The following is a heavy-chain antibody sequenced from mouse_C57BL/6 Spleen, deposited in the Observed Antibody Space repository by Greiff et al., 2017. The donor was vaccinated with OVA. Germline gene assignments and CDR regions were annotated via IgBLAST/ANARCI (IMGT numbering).Heavy chain of an antibody. CDR3: ARGAYYSKEYAMDY. CDR1: GYTFTSYW. Sequence: QVQLKQPGAELVRPGSSVKLSCKASGYTFTSYWMHWVKQRPIQGLEWIGNIDPSDSETHYNQKFKDKATLTVDKSSSTAYMQLSSLRSEDSAVYDCARGAYYSKEYAMDYWGQGTSVTVSS. CDR2: IDPSDSET. V-gene: IGHV1-52*01. J-gene: IGHJ4*01. D-gene: IGHD2-5*01.